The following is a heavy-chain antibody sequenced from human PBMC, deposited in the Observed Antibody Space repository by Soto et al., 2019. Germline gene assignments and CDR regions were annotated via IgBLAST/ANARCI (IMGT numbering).Heavy chain of an antibody. Sequence: QVQLVESGGGVVQPGRSLRLSCAASGFTFSSYAMHWVRQAPGKGLEWVAVISYDGSNKYYADSVKGRFTISRDNSKNTLYLQMNSLRAEDTDVYYCARDQEVTGIFYYYYGMDVWGQGTTVTVSS. CDR1: GFTFSSYA. CDR3: ARDQEVTGIFYYYYGMDV. CDR2: ISYDGSNK. D-gene: IGHD1-20*01. V-gene: IGHV3-30-3*01. J-gene: IGHJ6*02.